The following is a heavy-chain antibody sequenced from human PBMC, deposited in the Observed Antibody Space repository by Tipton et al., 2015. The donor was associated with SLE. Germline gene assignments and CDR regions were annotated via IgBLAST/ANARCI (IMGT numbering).Heavy chain of an antibody. CDR3: ARFDSLGKVGYFDY. V-gene: IGHV4-39*07. D-gene: IGHD7-27*01. Sequence: TLSLTCTVSGGSISSSSYYWGWIRQPPGKGLEWIGSIYYSGSTYYNPSLKSRVTISVDTSKNQFSLKLSSVTAADTAVYYCARFDSLGKVGYFDYWGQGTLVTVSS. CDR2: IYYSGST. J-gene: IGHJ4*02. CDR1: GGSISSSSYY.